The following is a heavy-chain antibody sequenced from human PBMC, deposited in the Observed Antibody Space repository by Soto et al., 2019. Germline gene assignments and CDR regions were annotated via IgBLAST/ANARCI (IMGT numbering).Heavy chain of an antibody. Sequence: ASETLSLTCTVSRGSISSSSYYWGWIPQPPGKGLERIGSIYYTRSTHYNPSLKSRATTSLDTSKNQFSLKLSSVTAADTAVYYCASYDSSGYFPWGQGTLITVSS. J-gene: IGHJ5*02. CDR1: RGSISSSSYY. CDR3: ASYDSSGYFP. V-gene: IGHV4-39*01. D-gene: IGHD3-22*01. CDR2: IYYTRST.